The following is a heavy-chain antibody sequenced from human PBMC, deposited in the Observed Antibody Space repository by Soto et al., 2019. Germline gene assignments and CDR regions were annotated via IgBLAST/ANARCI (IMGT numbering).Heavy chain of an antibody. J-gene: IGHJ5*02. CDR2: IRYDGSDT. CDR3: ARDRFGGTEGTNWLDP. CDR1: GFKFNSYG. D-gene: IGHD3-10*01. Sequence: QEQLVQSGGGVVQPGRSLRLSCAASGFKFNSYGMHWVRQAPGKGLEGVAVIRYDGSDTSYGDSVKGRFTISRDNSKNTLHLQLSRLRVDDTAVYYCARDRFGGTEGTNWLDPWGQGSLVTVSS. V-gene: IGHV3-33*01.